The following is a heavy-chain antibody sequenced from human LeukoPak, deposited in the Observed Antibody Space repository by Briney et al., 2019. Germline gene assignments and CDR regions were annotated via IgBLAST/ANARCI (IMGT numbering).Heavy chain of an antibody. J-gene: IGHJ4*02. CDR1: GYTFTSYG. V-gene: IGHV1-18*01. CDR3: ASSYYYDSSGYHYFDY. Sequence: ASVKASCKASGYTFTSYGISWVRQAPGQGLEWMGWISAYNGNTNYAQKLQGRVTMTTDTSTSTAYMELRSLRSDDTAVYYCASSYYYDSSGYHYFDYWGQGTLVTVSS. D-gene: IGHD3-22*01. CDR2: ISAYNGNT.